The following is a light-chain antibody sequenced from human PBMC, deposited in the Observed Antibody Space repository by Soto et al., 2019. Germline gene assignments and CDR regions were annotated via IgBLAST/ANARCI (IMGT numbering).Light chain of an antibody. CDR1: QSVTSGY. Sequence: EIVLTQSPGTLSLSPGERATLSCRASQSVTSGYLAWYQQKPGQSPRLLMYGASSRATGVPDRFSGSGSGTDFTLTITGLQPEDFATYYCQKYDSSPRTFGQGTKVDMK. CDR3: QKYDSSPRT. CDR2: GAS. V-gene: IGKV3-20*01. J-gene: IGKJ1*01.